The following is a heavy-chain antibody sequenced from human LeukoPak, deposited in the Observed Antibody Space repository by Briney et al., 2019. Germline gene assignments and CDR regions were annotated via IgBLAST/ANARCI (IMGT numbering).Heavy chain of an antibody. CDR2: ISASGDTI. CDR3: AARSVASNPEAY. CDR1: GFTFSDHY. Sequence: GGSLRLSCAASGFTFSDHYMSWNSQAPGKGLEWVSYISASGDTIYYADSVKGRFTISRDNARNSLYLQMSSLRAEDTAVYYCAARSVASNPEAYWGQGTLVTVSS. D-gene: IGHD5-24*01. V-gene: IGHV3-11*01. J-gene: IGHJ4*02.